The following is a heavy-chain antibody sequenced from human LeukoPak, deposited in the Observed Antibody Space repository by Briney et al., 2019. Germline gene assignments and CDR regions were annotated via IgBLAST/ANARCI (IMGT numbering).Heavy chain of an antibody. CDR1: GGTFSSYA. V-gene: IGHV1-69*13. D-gene: IGHD6-13*01. Sequence: SVKVSCKASGGTFSSYAISWVRQAPGQGLEWMGGIIPIFGTANYAQKFQGRVTITADESTSTAYMELSSLRSEDTAVYYCARDNQQLVNYYYYGMDVWGQGTTVTVSS. J-gene: IGHJ6*02. CDR3: ARDNQQLVNYYYYGMDV. CDR2: IIPIFGTA.